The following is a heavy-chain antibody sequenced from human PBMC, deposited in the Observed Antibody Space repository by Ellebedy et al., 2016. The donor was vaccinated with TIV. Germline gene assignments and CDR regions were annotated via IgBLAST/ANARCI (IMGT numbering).Heavy chain of an antibody. D-gene: IGHD1-14*01. CDR2: ILYTATT. CDR3: ARREDGNHEIERYYFDY. CDR1: GGSISSSNYY. Sequence: MPSETLSLTCTVSGGSISSSNYYWGWTRQPPGQGLEWIGNILYTATTFYNPSLHSRVTMSVDTSKNQFSLNLTSVTAADTAVDYCARREDGNHEIERYYFDYWGQGSLVTVSS. J-gene: IGHJ4*02. V-gene: IGHV4-39*01.